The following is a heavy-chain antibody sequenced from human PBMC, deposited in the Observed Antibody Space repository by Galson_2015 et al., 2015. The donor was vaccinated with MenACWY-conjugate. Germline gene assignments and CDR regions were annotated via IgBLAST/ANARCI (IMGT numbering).Heavy chain of an antibody. CDR1: GSTLSGYD. CDR3: TRGIRPGNRNAFDI. J-gene: IGHJ3*02. V-gene: IGHV3-23*01. CDR2: ISGSGDST. D-gene: IGHD1-14*01. Sequence: SVRVSCEASGSTLSGYDMSWVRQAPAQGLEWVSGISGSGDSTYHADFVKGRFNFSRHNSMNTVYLQMSSLRAEDTAVYYWTRGIRPGNRNAFDIWGQGNMVT.